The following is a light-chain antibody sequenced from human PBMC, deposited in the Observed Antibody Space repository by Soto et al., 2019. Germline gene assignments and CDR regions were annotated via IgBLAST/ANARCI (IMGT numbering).Light chain of an antibody. CDR1: SSDVGGYNY. J-gene: IGLJ1*01. Sequence: QSALTQPPSASGSPGQSVTISCTGTSSDVGGYNYVSWYQQHPGKAPKLMIYEVNKRPSGVPDRFSGSKSGNTASLTVSGLQAEDEADYYCSSYAGSNNSDVFGTGTKVTVL. V-gene: IGLV2-8*01. CDR2: EVN. CDR3: SSYAGSNNSDV.